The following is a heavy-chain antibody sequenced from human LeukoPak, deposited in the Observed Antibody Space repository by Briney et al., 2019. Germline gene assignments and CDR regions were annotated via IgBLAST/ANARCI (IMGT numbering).Heavy chain of an antibody. CDR1: GYRFTSYW. CDR3: ARRGIAAPGTSANWFDP. CDR2: IYPGDSDT. D-gene: IGHD6-13*01. Sequence: GDSLKISCKGSGYRFTSYWIGWVRQMPGKGLEWMGIIYPGDSDTRYSPSFQGQVTISADKSISTAYLQWSSLKASDTAMYYCARRGIAAPGTSANWFDPWGQGTLVTVSS. V-gene: IGHV5-51*01. J-gene: IGHJ5*02.